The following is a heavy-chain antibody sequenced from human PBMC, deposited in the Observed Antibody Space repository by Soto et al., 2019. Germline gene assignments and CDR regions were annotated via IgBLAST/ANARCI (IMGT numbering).Heavy chain of an antibody. D-gene: IGHD1-1*01. V-gene: IGHV4-38-2*02. CDR1: GFAISRGYY. CDR2: IYPSVNS. J-gene: IGHJ4*02. Sequence: PSETLSLTCSVAGFAISRGYYWSWVRQPPGKGLEWIGSIYPSVNSYHNPSLETRVRLSIDTSKNQFTLNLTSVTAADTALYYCAREKVGTTFFDNWGQGIQVTVSS. CDR3: AREKVGTTFFDN.